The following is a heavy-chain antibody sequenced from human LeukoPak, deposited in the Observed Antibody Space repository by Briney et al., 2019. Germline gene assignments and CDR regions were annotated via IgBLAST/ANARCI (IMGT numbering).Heavy chain of an antibody. J-gene: IGHJ4*02. V-gene: IGHV3-33*01. Sequence: GGSLRLSCTTSGFTFSKYGMHWVRQAPGKGLEWVAVIWSDGSNKYYADSVKGRFTISRDNSKNTLYLQMNSLRAEDTAVYYCATYIYSSSSFDYWGQGTLVTVSS. CDR2: IWSDGSNK. CDR3: ATYIYSSSSFDY. D-gene: IGHD6-13*01. CDR1: GFTFSKYG.